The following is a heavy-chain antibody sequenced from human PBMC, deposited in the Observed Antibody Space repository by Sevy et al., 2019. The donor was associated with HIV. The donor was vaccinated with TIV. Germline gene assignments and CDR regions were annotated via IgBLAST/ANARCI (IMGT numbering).Heavy chain of an antibody. CDR1: GGSISTYY. V-gene: IGHV4-59*01. CDR3: ARGAPNYYYAMDV. CDR2: ISYSGST. J-gene: IGHJ6*02. Sequence: SETLSLTCTVSGGSISTYYWSWIRQPPGKRLEYIGSISYSGSTYYNPSLTSRVTISIDPSKNQFSLKLSSVTAADTALYYCARGAPNYYYAMDVWGQGTTVTVSS.